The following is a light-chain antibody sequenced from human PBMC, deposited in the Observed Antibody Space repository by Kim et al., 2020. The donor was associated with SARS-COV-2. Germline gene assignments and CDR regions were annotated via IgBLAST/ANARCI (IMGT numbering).Light chain of an antibody. V-gene: IGKV3-15*01. CDR2: GAS. CDR3: QQYDIWPPLT. J-gene: IGKJ4*01. CDR1: QSIRSN. Sequence: EIVMTQSPATLSVSPGERVILSCRASQSIRSNLAWYQQKPGQSPRLLIYGASIRATGIPARFSGSGSGTEFTLTITSLQSEDFAVYYCQQYDIWPPLTFGGGTKVEIK.